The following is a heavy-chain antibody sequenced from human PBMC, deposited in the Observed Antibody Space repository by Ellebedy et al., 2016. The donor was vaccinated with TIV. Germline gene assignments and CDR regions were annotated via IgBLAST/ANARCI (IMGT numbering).Heavy chain of an antibody. V-gene: IGHV1-18*01. J-gene: IGHJ4*02. Sequence: AASAKVSCKASGYSFTNYGIVWARQAPGQGLEWMGWISGSSGNTRYSKKLQGRVTMTTDTSASTAYLSLRSLRSDDTAVYYCARGGSAAASGTVDYWGQGTLVTVSS. CDR1: GYSFTNYG. D-gene: IGHD3-10*01. CDR2: ISGSSGNT. CDR3: ARGGSAAASGTVDY.